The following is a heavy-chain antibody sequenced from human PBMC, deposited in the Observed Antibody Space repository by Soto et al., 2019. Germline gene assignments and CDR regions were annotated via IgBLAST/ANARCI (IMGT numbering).Heavy chain of an antibody. CDR1: GGTFSSYT. V-gene: IGHV1-69*02. J-gene: IGHJ6*02. Sequence: QVQLVQSGAEVKKPGSSVKVSCKASGGTFSSYTISWVRQAPGQGLEWMGRIIPILGIANYAQKFQGRVPIPADNSTSTAYMELRSLRSEDTAVDYCARGLVVPAPLSASGMDVWGQGTTVTVSS. CDR3: ARGLVVPAPLSASGMDV. CDR2: IIPILGIA. D-gene: IGHD2-2*01.